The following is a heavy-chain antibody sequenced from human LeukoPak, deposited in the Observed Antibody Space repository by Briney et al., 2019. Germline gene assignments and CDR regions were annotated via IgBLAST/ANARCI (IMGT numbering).Heavy chain of an antibody. V-gene: IGHV3-13*04. D-gene: IGHD6-13*01. CDR2: IGTADDT. CDR1: GFTFSSYD. J-gene: IGHJ6*02. Sequence: GGSLRLSCVASGFTFSSYDLHWVRQTTGKGLEWVSAIGTADDTFYPDSVKGRFTISRDDAKNSLYLQTRNLRVGDTAVYYCARSGYYHYYGLDVWGQGTTVTVSS. CDR3: ARSGYYHYYGLDV.